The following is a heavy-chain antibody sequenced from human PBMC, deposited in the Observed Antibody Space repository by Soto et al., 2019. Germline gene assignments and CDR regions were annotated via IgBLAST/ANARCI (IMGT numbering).Heavy chain of an antibody. Sequence: QVQLVQSGAEVKKPGSSVKVSCKASGGTFSSYAISWVRQAPGQGLEWMGGIIPIFGTANYAQKFQGRVTITADKSTSTAYMELRRLRSEDTAGYYCASSAQAPMYGVVIRFAYWGQGTLVTVSS. J-gene: IGHJ4*02. V-gene: IGHV1-69*06. CDR3: ASSAQAPMYGVVIRFAY. D-gene: IGHD3-3*01. CDR1: GGTFSSYA. CDR2: IIPIFGTA.